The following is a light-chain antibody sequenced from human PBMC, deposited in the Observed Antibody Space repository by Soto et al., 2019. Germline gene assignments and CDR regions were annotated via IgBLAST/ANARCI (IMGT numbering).Light chain of an antibody. Sequence: EIVLTQSPDTLSLSRGERATLSCRASQSVSSSYLAWYQQKPGQAPTLLIYGASTRATGIPDRFSGSGSGTDFTLTISRLEPEDFAVYYCQQSETFGQGTKVDIK. V-gene: IGKV3-20*01. J-gene: IGKJ1*01. CDR2: GAS. CDR3: QQSET. CDR1: QSVSSSY.